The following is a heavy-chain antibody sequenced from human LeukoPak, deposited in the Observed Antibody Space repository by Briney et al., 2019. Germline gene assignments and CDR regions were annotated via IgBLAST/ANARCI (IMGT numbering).Heavy chain of an antibody. CDR3: TTDTYYYDSSRFDY. CDR2: IKSKTDGGTT. D-gene: IGHD3-22*01. V-gene: IGHV3-15*01. CDR1: GFTFSNAW. Sequence: GGSLRLSCAASGFTFSNAWMSWVRQAPGKGLEWVGRIKSKTDGGTTDYAAPVKGRFTISRDDSKNTLYLQMNSLKTEDTAVYYCTTDTYYYDSSRFDYWGQGTLVTVSS. J-gene: IGHJ4*02.